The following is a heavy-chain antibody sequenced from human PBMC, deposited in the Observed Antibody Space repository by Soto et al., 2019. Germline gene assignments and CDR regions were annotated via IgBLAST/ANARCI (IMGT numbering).Heavy chain of an antibody. CDR2: ISSSSSYI. J-gene: IGHJ6*03. CDR1: GFTFSSYS. CDR3: ARRGVVFVLNTLQGVKRDYYYFYMDV. V-gene: IGHV3-21*01. D-gene: IGHD2-21*01. Sequence: GGSLRLSCAASGFTFSSYSMNWVRQAPGKGLEWVSSISSSSSYIYYADSVKGRFTISRDNSKNTLYLQMGSLIAEDMAVYYCARRGVVFVLNTLQGVKRDYYYFYMDVWGKATTVTAAS.